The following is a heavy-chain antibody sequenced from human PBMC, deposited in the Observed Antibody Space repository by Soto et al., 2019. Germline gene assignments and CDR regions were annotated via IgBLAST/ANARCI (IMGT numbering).Heavy chain of an antibody. CDR2: IYYSGST. V-gene: IGHV4-30-4*01. CDR3: ARDRGITGTQSVPYYYGMDV. D-gene: IGHD1-20*01. J-gene: IGHJ6*02. CDR1: GGSISSGDYY. Sequence: PSETLSLTCTVSGGSISSGDYYWSWVRQPPGKGLEWIGYIYYSGSTYYNPSLKSRVTISVDTSKNQFSLKLSSVTAADTAVYYCARDRGITGTQSVPYYYGMDVWGQGTTVTVSS.